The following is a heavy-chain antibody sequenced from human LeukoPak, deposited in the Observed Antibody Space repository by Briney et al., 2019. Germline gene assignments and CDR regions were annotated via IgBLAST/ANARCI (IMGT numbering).Heavy chain of an antibody. CDR3: QRAAYDILTGPHYYYYGMDV. V-gene: IGHV1-18*01. D-gene: IGHD3-9*01. Sequence: GASVKFSCKASGYTFTSYGISWVRQSPGQGLEWMGWISAYNGKANYAQNLQGRVTMTTDTSTSTAYMELRSLRSDDTAVYYCQRAAYDILTGPHYYYYGMDVWGQGTTVTVSS. CDR1: GYTFTSYG. CDR2: ISAYNGKA. J-gene: IGHJ6*02.